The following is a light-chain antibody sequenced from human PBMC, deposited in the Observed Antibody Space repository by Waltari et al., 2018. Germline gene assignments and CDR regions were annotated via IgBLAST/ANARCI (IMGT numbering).Light chain of an antibody. CDR1: DIGSKR. CDR3: QVWDSYGDHLVV. J-gene: IGLJ2*01. Sequence: SFVLTQPPSVSVAPGKTGRINCGGNDIGSKRTNWYQQTPGQAPLLVIYYDSDRPSGIPERFSGSNSGNTATLTISRVEAGDEADYYCQVWDSYGDHLVVFGGGTNLSVV. V-gene: IGLV3-21*01. CDR2: YDS.